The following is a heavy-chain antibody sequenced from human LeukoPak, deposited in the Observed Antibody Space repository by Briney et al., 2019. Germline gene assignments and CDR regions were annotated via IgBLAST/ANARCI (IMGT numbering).Heavy chain of an antibody. CDR2: IYSDGST. CDR3: VRSSWDY. D-gene: IGHD2-15*01. V-gene: IGHV3-66*01. J-gene: IGHJ4*02. CDR1: GFTVSSIY. Sequence: PGGSLRLSCVASGFTVSSIYMTWVRQAPGKGLEWVSVIYSDGSTYYADSVKGRFTISRDISKNTVYLQMNSLRAEDTAVYYCVRSSWDYWGQGILVTVSS.